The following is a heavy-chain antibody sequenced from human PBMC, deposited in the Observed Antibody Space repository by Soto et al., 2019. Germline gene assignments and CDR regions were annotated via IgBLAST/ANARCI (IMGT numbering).Heavy chain of an antibody. J-gene: IGHJ6*02. V-gene: IGHV1-18*01. CDR1: GYTFTRNG. CDR3: VKDRDSNSWPSRDV. Sequence: VASVKVSCKTSGYTFTRNGISWVRQAPGQGLEWMGWISPKSGSKKYAQKFQGRVIMTTDTSTSTAYMELRSLRCDDTAVYYCVKDRDSNSWPSRDVWGPGTTVTV. CDR2: ISPKSGSK. D-gene: IGHD3-22*01.